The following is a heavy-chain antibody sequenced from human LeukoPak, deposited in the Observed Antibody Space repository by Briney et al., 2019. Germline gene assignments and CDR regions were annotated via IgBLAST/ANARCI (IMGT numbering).Heavy chain of an antibody. V-gene: IGHV1-69*05. CDR2: IIPIFGTA. CDR3: ARRHCSGGSCFDY. Sequence: SVKVSCKASGGTFSSYAISWVRQAPGQGLEWMGRIIPIFGTANYAQKFQGRVTITTYESTSTAYMGLSSLRSEDTAVYYCARRHCSGGSCFDYWGQGTLVTVSS. J-gene: IGHJ4*02. CDR1: GGTFSSYA. D-gene: IGHD2-15*01.